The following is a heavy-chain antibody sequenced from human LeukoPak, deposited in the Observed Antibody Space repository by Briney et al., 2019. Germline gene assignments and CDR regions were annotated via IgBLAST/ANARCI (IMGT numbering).Heavy chain of an antibody. V-gene: IGHV3-9*01. CDR3: AKGLRFSDSSGWYYFDY. J-gene: IGHJ4*02. D-gene: IGHD6-19*01. CDR1: GFTFDDYA. Sequence: GRSLRLSCAASGFTFDDYAMHWVRQAPGKGLEWVSGISWNSGSIGCADSVKGRFTISRDNAKNSLYLQMNSLRAEDTALYYCAKGLRFSDSSGWYYFDYWGQGTLVTVSS. CDR2: ISWNSGSI.